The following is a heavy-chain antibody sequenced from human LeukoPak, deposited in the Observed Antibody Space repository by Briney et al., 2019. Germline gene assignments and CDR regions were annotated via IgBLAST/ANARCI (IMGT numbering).Heavy chain of an antibody. D-gene: IGHD2-15*01. V-gene: IGHV3-23*01. CDR2: ISGSGGST. Sequence: GGSLRLSXAASGFTFSSYAMSWIRQAPGKGLEWVSAISGSGGSTYYADSVEGRFTISRDNSKNTLYLQMNSLRAEDTAVYYCAKEGPYCSGGSCYSRDFDYWGQGTLVTVSS. CDR3: AKEGPYCSGGSCYSRDFDY. CDR1: GFTFSSYA. J-gene: IGHJ4*02.